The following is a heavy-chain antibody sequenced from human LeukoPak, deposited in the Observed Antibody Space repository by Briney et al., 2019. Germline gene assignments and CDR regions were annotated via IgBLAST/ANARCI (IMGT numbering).Heavy chain of an antibody. V-gene: IGHV4-39*01. CDR3: ARGPASGSDFAWFDP. Sequence: SETLSLTCTVSGGSISSSSYYWGWIRQPPGKGLEWIGSIYYSGSTYYNPSLKSRVTISVDTAKNQLSLKLSSLTAADTAVYYCARGPASGSDFAWFDPWGQGALVTVSS. D-gene: IGHD3-10*01. J-gene: IGHJ5*02. CDR2: IYYSGST. CDR1: GGSISSSSYY.